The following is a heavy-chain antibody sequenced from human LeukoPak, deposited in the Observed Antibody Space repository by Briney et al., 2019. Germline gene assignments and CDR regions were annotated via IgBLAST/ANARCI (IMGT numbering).Heavy chain of an antibody. Sequence: SETLSLTCTVSGYSICSGHYWSWIRQHPGKGLEWIGYIYYSGSTYYNPSLKSRVTISVDTSKNQFSLKLRSVTAADTAVYYCASLADSGRGDGFDIWGQGTMVTVS. CDR1: GYSICSGHY. D-gene: IGHD1-26*01. CDR2: IYYSGST. CDR3: ASLADSGRGDGFDI. V-gene: IGHV4-31*03. J-gene: IGHJ3*02.